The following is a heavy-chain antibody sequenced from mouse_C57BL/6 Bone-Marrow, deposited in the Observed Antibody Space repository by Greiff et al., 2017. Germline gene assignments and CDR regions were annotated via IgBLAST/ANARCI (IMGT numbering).Heavy chain of an antibody. D-gene: IGHD1-1*01. CDR2: IWRGGST. CDR3: SSFYGSSYWYFDV. J-gene: IGHJ1*03. V-gene: IGHV2-5*01. CDR1: GFSLTSYG. Sequence: QVQLQQSGPGLVQPSQSLSITCTVSGFSLTSYGVHWVRQSPGKGLEWLGVIWRGGSTDYNAAFMSRLSITKDNSKSQVFFKMNSLQADDTAIYYCSSFYGSSYWYFDVWGTGTTVTVSS.